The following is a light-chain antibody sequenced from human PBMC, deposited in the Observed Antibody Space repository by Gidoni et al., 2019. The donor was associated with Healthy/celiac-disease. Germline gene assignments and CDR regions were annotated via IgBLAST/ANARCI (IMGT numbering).Light chain of an antibody. J-gene: IGKJ2*01. CDR2: AAS. V-gene: IGKV1-9*01. CDR1: QGISSY. CDR3: QQLNRYPST. Sequence: IQLTQSPSSLSAAVGDRVTITCRASQGISSYLAWYQQKPGNAPKLLIYAASTLQSGVPSRFSGSGSGTDFTLTISSLQPEDFATYYCQQLNRYPSTFGQGTKLEIK.